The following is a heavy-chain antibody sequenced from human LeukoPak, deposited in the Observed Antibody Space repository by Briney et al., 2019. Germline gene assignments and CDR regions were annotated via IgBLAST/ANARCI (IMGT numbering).Heavy chain of an antibody. V-gene: IGHV3-11*04. J-gene: IGHJ4*02. Sequence: GSLRLSCAASGFTFSDYYMSWIRQAPGKGLEWVSYISSSGSTIYYADSVKGRFTISRDNAKNSLYLQMNSLRAEDTAVYYCARGRNLGGGSYYDFWSGYSYYWGQGTLVTVSS. CDR1: GFTFSDYY. CDR2: ISSSGSTI. D-gene: IGHD3-3*01. CDR3: ARGRNLGGGSYYDFWSGYSYY.